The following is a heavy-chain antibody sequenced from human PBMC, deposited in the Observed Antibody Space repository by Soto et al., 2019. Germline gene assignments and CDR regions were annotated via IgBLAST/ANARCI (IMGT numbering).Heavy chain of an antibody. CDR1: GFTFSSYS. D-gene: IGHD4-17*01. J-gene: IGHJ4*02. CDR3: ARDRADMVTDYHPMFDF. V-gene: IGHV3-21*01. Sequence: GGSLRLSCAASGFTFSSYSMNWVRQAPGKGLEWVSSISSSSSYIYYADSVKGRFTISRDNAKNSLYLQMNSLRAEDTAVYYCARDRADMVTDYHPMFDFWGQGALVTVSS. CDR2: ISSSSSYI.